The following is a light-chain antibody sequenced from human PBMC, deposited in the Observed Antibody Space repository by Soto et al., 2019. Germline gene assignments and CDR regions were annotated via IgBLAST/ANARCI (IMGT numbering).Light chain of an antibody. J-gene: IGKJ5*01. CDR1: QSITSSY. CDR2: VTS. CDR3: QQYGSSPPT. Sequence: DIVLTQSPGSLSLSPGERATLSCRASQSITSSYLAWYQQKPGQAPRLLIFVTSSRATGIPDRFSGSGSGTDFTLTISRLEPEDFAVYYCQQYGSSPPTFGQGTRLEIK. V-gene: IGKV3-20*01.